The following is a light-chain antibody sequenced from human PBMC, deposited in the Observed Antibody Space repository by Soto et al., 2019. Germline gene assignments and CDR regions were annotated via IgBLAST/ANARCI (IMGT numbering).Light chain of an antibody. V-gene: IGKV1-9*01. CDR2: AAS. J-gene: IGKJ5*01. Sequence: DIPLTQSPSFLSASIGDRVSITCRASQGISAYLAWYQQKPGTAPKLLIYAASTLQSGVPSRFSGSGSGTEFTLTISSLQPEDFATYYCQKLNSYPITFGQGTRLEIK. CDR3: QKLNSYPIT. CDR1: QGISAY.